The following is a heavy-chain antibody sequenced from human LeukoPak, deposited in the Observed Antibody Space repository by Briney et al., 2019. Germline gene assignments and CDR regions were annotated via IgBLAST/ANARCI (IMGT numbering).Heavy chain of an antibody. V-gene: IGHV4-59*08. CDR3: ARHDDVPVIRRGFDF. CDR2: IFYNGAT. CDR1: GDSFSGYY. J-gene: IGHJ4*02. Sequence: SETLSLTCTISGDSFSGYYWSWIRRPPGKGLEWIGYIFYNGATLYSPSLRSRVSMSVDTSENQFSLKLRSVTAADTAVYYCARHDDVPVIRRGFDFWGQGSLVTVFS. D-gene: IGHD2-21*02.